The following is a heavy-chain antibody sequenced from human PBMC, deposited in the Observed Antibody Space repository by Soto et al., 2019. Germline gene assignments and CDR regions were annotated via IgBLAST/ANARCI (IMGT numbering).Heavy chain of an antibody. D-gene: IGHD5-18*01. J-gene: IGHJ4*02. V-gene: IGHV3-30*18. Sequence: VQLVESGGGLVKPGGSLRLSCAASGFTFSSYGMHWVRQAPGKGLEWVAVISYDGSNKYYADSVKGRFTISRDNSKNTLYLQMNSLRAEDTAVYYCAKSHVDTAMVQGYWGQGTLVTVSS. CDR1: GFTFSSYG. CDR3: AKSHVDTAMVQGY. CDR2: ISYDGSNK.